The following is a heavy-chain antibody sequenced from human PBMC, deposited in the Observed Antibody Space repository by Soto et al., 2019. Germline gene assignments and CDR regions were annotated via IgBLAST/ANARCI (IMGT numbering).Heavy chain of an antibody. CDR1: GFTFSAYA. D-gene: IGHD1-20*01. CDR3: TKERQSIIIPSASGYFDL. CDR2: ISYDGSNK. Sequence: QVQLVESGGGVVQPGRSLRLSCAASGFTFSAYAMHWVRQAPGKGLEWVAVISYDGSNKYYAVSVKDRFSISRDKDTLFLQMNSLRPEDTAVYFCTKERQSIIIPSASGYFDLWGQGRLVTVSS. V-gene: IGHV3-30*18. J-gene: IGHJ4*02.